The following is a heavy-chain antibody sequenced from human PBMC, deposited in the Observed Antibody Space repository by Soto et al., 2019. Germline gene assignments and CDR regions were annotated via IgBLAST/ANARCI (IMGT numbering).Heavy chain of an antibody. Sequence: QVQLQESGPGLVKPSQTLSLTCTVSGGSISSGGYYWSWIRQHPGKGLEWIGYIYYSGSTYYNPSLKSRVTISVDTSKNHFSLKLSSLTAADTAVYYCAIFVVIRGRQGQHGGSWFDPWGQGTLVTVSS. J-gene: IGHJ5*02. CDR3: AIFVVIRGRQGQHGGSWFDP. D-gene: IGHD3-10*01. CDR1: GGSISSGGYY. V-gene: IGHV4-31*03. CDR2: IYYSGST.